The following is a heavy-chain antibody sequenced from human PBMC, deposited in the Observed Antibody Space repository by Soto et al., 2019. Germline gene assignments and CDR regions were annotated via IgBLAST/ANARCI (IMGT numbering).Heavy chain of an antibody. Sequence: EVQLLESGGGLVQPGGSLRLSCEASGFTIINYAMTLLRQAPGQGLEWVSTFTSPGVTYYADSVKGRFTISRDTSKNTLFLQMNSLRAEDTAVYYCAKREARTGSYFDWGQGTLVTVSP. CDR2: FTSPGVT. CDR3: AKREARTGSYFD. D-gene: IGHD1-26*01. J-gene: IGHJ4*02. V-gene: IGHV3-23*01. CDR1: GFTIINYA.